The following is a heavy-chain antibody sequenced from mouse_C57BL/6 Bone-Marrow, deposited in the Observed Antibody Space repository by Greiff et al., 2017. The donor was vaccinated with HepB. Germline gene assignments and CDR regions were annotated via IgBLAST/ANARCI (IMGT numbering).Heavy chain of an antibody. CDR2: IYPGSGST. CDR3: ARRGLYYAMDD. D-gene: IGHD6-1*01. CDR1: GYTFTSYW. J-gene: IGHJ4*01. Sequence: QVQLKQPGAELVKPGASVKMSCKASGYTFTSYWITWVKQRPGQGLEWIGDIYPGSGSTNYNEKFKSKATLTVDTSSSTAYMQLSSLTSEDSAVYYCARRGLYYAMDDWGQGTSVTVSS. V-gene: IGHV1-55*01.